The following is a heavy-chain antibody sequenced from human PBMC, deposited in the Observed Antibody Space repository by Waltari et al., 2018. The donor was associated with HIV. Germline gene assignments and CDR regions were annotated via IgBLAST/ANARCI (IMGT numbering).Heavy chain of an antibody. J-gene: IGHJ4*02. CDR2: IDSSGSNI. V-gene: IGHV3-11*01. Sequence: QVQLVVSGGGLVKPGGSLRLSCAAYGFSSRDYYMSWICQAPGKGLEWLSYIDSSGSNIFYADSVKGRFTISRDNAKNSLYLQMSSLRVEDTAIYYCARDRDGLVYFDCWGQGTLVTVSS. D-gene: IGHD6-13*01. CDR1: GFSSRDYY. CDR3: ARDRDGLVYFDC.